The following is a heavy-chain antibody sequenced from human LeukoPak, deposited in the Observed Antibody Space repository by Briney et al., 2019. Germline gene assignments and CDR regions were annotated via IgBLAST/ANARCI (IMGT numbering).Heavy chain of an antibody. D-gene: IGHD4-11*01. CDR2: MNPNSGNT. V-gene: IGHV1-8*01. CDR3: ARGYSVFLLFYYGLDV. Sequence: ASVKVSCKASGYTFTSYDINWVRQATGQGGEGRGWMNPNSGNTGYAQKFQPSLTMTRNTSITTAYMDLSSLRSDDTAVYYCARGYSVFLLFYYGLDVRGQGTTGTVS. J-gene: IGHJ6*02. CDR1: GYTFTSYD.